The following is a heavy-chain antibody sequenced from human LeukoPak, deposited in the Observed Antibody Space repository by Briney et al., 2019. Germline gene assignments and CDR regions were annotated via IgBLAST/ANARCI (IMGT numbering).Heavy chain of an antibody. Sequence: GGSLRLSCTASGFTFSNYNMNWVRQAPGKGLEWVSSISSRGSYIYYADSLKGRFTISRDNAINSVYLQMNSLRVEDTAVYYCAKSYDFWSGYWSDYYYYGMDVWGQGTTVTVSS. CDR1: GFTFSNYN. D-gene: IGHD3-3*01. CDR2: ISSRGSYI. CDR3: AKSYDFWSGYWSDYYYYGMDV. J-gene: IGHJ6*02. V-gene: IGHV3-21*01.